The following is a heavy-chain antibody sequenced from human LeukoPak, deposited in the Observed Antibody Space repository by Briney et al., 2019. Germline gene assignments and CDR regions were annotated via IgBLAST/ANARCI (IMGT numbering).Heavy chain of an antibody. CDR3: ARGLAYCGGDCYFFYGWFDP. Sequence: PGGSLRLSCAASGFTFTTYWMTWVRQAPGKGLEWVSGINWNGGSTGYADSVKGRFTISRDNAKNSLYLQMNSLRAEDTALYYCARGLAYCGGDCYFFYGWFDPWGQGTLVTVSS. J-gene: IGHJ5*02. CDR2: INWNGGST. D-gene: IGHD2-21*02. CDR1: GFTFTTYW. V-gene: IGHV3-20*04.